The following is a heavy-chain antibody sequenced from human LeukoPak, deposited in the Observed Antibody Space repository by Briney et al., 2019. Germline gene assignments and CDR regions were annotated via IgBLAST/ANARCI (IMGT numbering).Heavy chain of an antibody. CDR1: GFTFSSYG. J-gene: IGHJ4*02. CDR2: IWYDGSNK. Sequence: GGSLRLSCAASGFTFSSYGMHWVRQAPGKGLEWVAVIWYDGSNKYYADSVKGRLTISRDNSKNTLYLQMNSLRAEDTAVYYCARDLGGYNPDYWGQGTLVTVSS. D-gene: IGHD5-24*01. V-gene: IGHV3-33*01. CDR3: ARDLGGYNPDY.